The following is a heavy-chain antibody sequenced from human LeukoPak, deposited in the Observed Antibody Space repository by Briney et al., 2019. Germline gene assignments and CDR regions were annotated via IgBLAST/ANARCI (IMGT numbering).Heavy chain of an antibody. D-gene: IGHD1-1*01. CDR2: IYHSGST. J-gene: IGHJ6*02. V-gene: IGHV4-59*01. CDR3: ARSSRGTSDYYGMDV. Sequence: SETLSLTCTVSGGSINSYYWSWIRQPPGKGLEWIGYIYHSGSTDYNPSLKSRVTISVDTSQNHFSLKLSSVTAADTAVYYCARSSRGTSDYYGMDVWGQGTPVTVSS. CDR1: GGSINSYY.